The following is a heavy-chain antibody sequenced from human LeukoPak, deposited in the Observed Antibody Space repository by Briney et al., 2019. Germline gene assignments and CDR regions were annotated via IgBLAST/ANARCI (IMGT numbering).Heavy chain of an antibody. CDR1: GDSLNSNNW. CDR3: ATIGRYSGYGILDS. Sequence: PSDTLSLTCALSGDSLNSNNWRSWVRQPPGKGLEWIGDNYHSGISDYNVTLKFRVTISVAKSKNQFSLKLRSVTAADTAVYYCATIGRYSGYGILDSWGQGTLVTVSS. V-gene: IGHV4-4*02. D-gene: IGHD5-12*01. CDR2: NYHSGIS. J-gene: IGHJ4*02.